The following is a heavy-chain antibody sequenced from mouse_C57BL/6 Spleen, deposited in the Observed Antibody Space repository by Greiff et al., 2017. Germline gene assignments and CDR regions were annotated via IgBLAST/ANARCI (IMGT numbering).Heavy chain of an antibody. CDR1: GYTFTSYW. V-gene: IGHV1-64*01. CDR2: IHPNSGST. D-gene: IGHD2-4*01. Sequence: QVQLQQPGAELVKPGASVKLSCKASGYTFTSYWMHWVKQRPGQGLEWIGMIHPNSGSTNYNEKFKSKATLTVDKSSSTAYMQLSSLTSEDSAVYYCARFARIYYDYHYWGQGTTLTVSS. CDR3: ARFARIYYDYHY. J-gene: IGHJ2*01.